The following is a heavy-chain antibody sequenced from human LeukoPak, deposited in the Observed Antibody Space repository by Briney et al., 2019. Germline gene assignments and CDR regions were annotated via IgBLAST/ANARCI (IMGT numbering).Heavy chain of an antibody. D-gene: IGHD2-21*02. V-gene: IGHV4-34*01. J-gene: IGHJ6*03. CDR1: GESFSGYY. CDR2: INHSGDT. CDR3: ARSPCSGDCYPTYYYYYMDV. Sequence: SDTLSLPCSVYGESFSGYYWSWIRQPPGKGLEWIGEINHSGDTNYNPSLKSRVTISVDTSSNQFSLKLSSVTAADTAVYYCARSPCSGDCYPTYYYYYMDVWGKGTTVTVSS.